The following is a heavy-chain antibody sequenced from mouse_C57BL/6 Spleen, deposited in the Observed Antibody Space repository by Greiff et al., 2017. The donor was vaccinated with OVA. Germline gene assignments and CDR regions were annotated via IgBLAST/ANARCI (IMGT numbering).Heavy chain of an antibody. CDR1: GYTFTSYT. CDR3: ARNDYDVFAY. D-gene: IGHD2-4*01. V-gene: IGHV1-4*01. CDR2: INPSSGYT. Sequence: VQRVESGAELARPGASVKMSCKASGYTFTSYTMHWVKQRPGQGLEWIGYINPSSGYTKYNQKFKDKATLTADKSSSTAYMQLSSLTSEDSAVYYCARNDYDVFAYWGQGTLVTVSA. J-gene: IGHJ3*01.